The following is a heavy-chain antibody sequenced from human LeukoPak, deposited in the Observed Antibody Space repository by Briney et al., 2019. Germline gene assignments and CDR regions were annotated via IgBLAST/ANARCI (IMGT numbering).Heavy chain of an antibody. CDR3: AKDIQGYSSSCFDY. CDR1: GFTFYDYA. CDR2: ISWNSGSI. V-gene: IGHV3-9*01. D-gene: IGHD6-13*01. J-gene: IGHJ4*02. Sequence: PGGSLRLSCAASGFTFYDYAMHWVRQAPGKGLEWVSGISWNSGSIGYADSVKGRFTISRDNAKNSLYLQMNSLRAEDTALYYCAKDIQGYSSSCFDYWGQGTLVTVSS.